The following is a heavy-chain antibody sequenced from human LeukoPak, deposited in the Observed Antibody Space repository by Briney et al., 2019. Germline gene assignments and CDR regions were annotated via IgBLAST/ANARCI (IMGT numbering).Heavy chain of an antibody. Sequence: PSETLSLTCTVSGGSISISSYYWGWIRQSPGKGVEWIGSIYFTGSTYYIPSLKSRLTISVDTSKNQFSLKLNSVTAADTAVYYCARRVDTAMVPSFFDYWGQGILVTVSS. D-gene: IGHD5-18*01. J-gene: IGHJ4*02. CDR2: IYFTGST. V-gene: IGHV4-39*01. CDR1: GGSISISSYY. CDR3: ARRVDTAMVPSFFDY.